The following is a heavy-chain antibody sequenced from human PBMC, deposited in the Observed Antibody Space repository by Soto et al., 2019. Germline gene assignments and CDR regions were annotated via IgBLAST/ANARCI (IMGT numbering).Heavy chain of an antibody. V-gene: IGHV3-30-3*01. Sequence: QVQLVESGGGVVQPGRSLRLSCAASGFSFSNYAMHWGRQAPGKGLEWVAVISYDRSNVYYADSVKGRFTISRDNSKNTLYLQMNSLRAEDTAVYYCARDVAAYWGQGTLVTVSS. CDR2: ISYDRSNV. CDR1: GFSFSNYA. D-gene: IGHD6-13*01. CDR3: ARDVAAY. J-gene: IGHJ4*02.